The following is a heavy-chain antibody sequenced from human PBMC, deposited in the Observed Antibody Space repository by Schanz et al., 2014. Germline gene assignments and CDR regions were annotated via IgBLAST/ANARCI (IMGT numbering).Heavy chain of an antibody. Sequence: QVQLLQSGSEVKKPGASVKVSCEISGYTVSALAMHWVRQAPGQGLEWMGWMNPNSGNTGYAQKFQGRVTMTRNTSITTAYLELSSLRSGDTAVYYCTKGRTFGRWGQGTLVTVSS. V-gene: IGHV1-8*01. J-gene: IGHJ4*02. D-gene: IGHD3-16*01. CDR3: TKGRTFGR. CDR2: MNPNSGNT. CDR1: GYTVSALA.